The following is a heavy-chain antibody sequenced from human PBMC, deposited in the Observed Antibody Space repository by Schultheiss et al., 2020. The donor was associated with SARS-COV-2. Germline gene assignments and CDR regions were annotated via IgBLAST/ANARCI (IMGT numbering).Heavy chain of an antibody. D-gene: IGHD4-17*01. CDR3: ARHRTMTTSYDAFDI. V-gene: IGHV4-59*08. CDR1: GGSISSYY. CDR2: IYFSGST. J-gene: IGHJ3*02. Sequence: SETLSLTCTVSGGSISSYYWSWIRQPPGKRMEWIGYIYFSGSTNYNPSLKSRVTISVDTSENQSSLKLSSVTAADTAVYYCARHRTMTTSYDAFDIWGQGTMVTVSS.